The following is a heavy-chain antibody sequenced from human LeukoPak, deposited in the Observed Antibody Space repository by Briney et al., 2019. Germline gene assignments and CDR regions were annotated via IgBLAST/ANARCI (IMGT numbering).Heavy chain of an antibody. CDR1: GFTFGSYG. D-gene: IGHD3-10*01. Sequence: PGGSLRLSCAASGFTFGSYGMNWVRQAPGKGLEWVSYISSSSSTIYYADSVKGRFTTSRDNAKNTLYLQMNSLRAEDTAVYYCVRDNYGVDFWGQGTLVTVSS. CDR2: ISSSSSTI. J-gene: IGHJ4*02. CDR3: VRDNYGVDF. V-gene: IGHV3-48*04.